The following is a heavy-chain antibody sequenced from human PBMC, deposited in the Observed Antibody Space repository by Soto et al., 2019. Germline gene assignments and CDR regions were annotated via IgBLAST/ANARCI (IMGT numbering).Heavy chain of an antibody. J-gene: IGHJ4*02. CDR2: VSGSGGNR. D-gene: IGHD4-17*01. V-gene: IGHV3-23*01. Sequence: EVQLLESGGSLVQPGGSLRLSCAASGCTFTTYAMTWVRQAPGKGLEWVSTVSGSGGNRHYADSVKGRFTISRDNSKNRLYLQMNSLRAEDTAVYYCAKQDYGDVDHWGQGTLVTVSS. CDR3: AKQDYGDVDH. CDR1: GCTFTTYA.